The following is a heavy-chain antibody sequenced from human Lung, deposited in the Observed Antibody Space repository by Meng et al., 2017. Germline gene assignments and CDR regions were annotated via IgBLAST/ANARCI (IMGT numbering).Heavy chain of an antibody. D-gene: IGHD3-10*01. CDR3: ARGTPGRSYSDY. CDR1: DYTFTGYG. V-gene: IGHV1-18*01. Sequence: QVQPVQSGPEAKKPGAAVKVSCKASDYTFTGYGVSWVRQAPGQGLEWMAWLGAHDGDTSHAPKFQGRVTVSADRPTATAYMELRSLRSDDTAVYYCARGTPGRSYSDYWGQGTLVTVSS. CDR2: LGAHDGDT. J-gene: IGHJ4*02.